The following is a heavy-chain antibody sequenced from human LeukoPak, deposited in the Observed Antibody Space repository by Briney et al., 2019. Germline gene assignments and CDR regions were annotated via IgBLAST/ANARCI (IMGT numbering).Heavy chain of an antibody. Sequence: GGSLRLSCAASGFNFSNYEMNWVRQAPGKGLEWVSYISNSGITIDYVDSVKGRFTISRDNVKNSLYLQMSSLRAEDTAVYYCGATDYWGQGTLATVSA. CDR2: ISNSGITI. CDR1: GFNFSNYE. V-gene: IGHV3-48*03. CDR3: GATDY. J-gene: IGHJ4*02.